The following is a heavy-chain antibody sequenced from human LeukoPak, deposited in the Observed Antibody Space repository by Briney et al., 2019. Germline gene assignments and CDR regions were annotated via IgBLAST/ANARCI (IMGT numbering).Heavy chain of an antibody. D-gene: IGHD6-13*01. V-gene: IGHV3-33*01. CDR2: IWYDGSNK. Sequence: GRSLRLSCAASGFTFTSYGMHWVRQAPGKGLEWVAVIWYDGSNKYYADSVKGRFTISRDNSKNTLYLQMNSLRAEDTAVSFWAVAQGTTAAAGTQGSIGAAGRKGRFDYWGQGTLVTVSS. J-gene: IGHJ4*02. CDR3: AVAQGTTAAAGTQGSIGAAGRKGRFDY. CDR1: GFTFTSYG.